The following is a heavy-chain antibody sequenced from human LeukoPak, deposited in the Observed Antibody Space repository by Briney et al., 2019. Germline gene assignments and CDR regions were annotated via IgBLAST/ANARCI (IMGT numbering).Heavy chain of an antibody. J-gene: IGHJ4*02. CDR2: IRGDGVST. CDR1: GFTFADYA. Sequence: PGGSLRLSCAASGFTFADYAMHWVRHAPGKGLEWVSLIRGDGVSTYYADSVKVRFTISRDNNKNSLYLQMNSLRTEDTAFYYCAKDIGGYSYAADYWGQGTLVTVSS. CDR3: AKDIGGYSYAADY. V-gene: IGHV3-43*02. D-gene: IGHD5-18*01.